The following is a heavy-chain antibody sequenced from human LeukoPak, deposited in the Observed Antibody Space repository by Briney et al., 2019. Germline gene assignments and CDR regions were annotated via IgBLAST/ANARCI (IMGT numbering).Heavy chain of an antibody. D-gene: IGHD3-10*01. J-gene: IGHJ4*02. Sequence: PGGSLRLSCAVSGFTVSSNYMSWVRQAPGKGLEWVASISSSSNYIYYADSVKGRFTISRDNAKNSLYLQMNSLRAEDTAVYYCARDLDTLVRGAGGYWGQGTLVTVSS. CDR1: GFTVSSNY. CDR3: ARDLDTLVRGAGGY. CDR2: ISSSSNYI. V-gene: IGHV3-21*01.